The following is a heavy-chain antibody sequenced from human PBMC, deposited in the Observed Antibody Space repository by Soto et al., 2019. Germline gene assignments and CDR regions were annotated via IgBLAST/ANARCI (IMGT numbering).Heavy chain of an antibody. CDR2: INPNSGGT. V-gene: IGHV1-2*04. CDR1: GYTFTGYY. D-gene: IGHD2-2*01. Sequence: ASVKVSCKASGYTFTGYYMHWVRQAPGQGLEWMGWINPNSGGTNYAQKFQGWVTMTRDTSISTAYMELSSLRSDDTAVYYCARDQDVLVPAVYYYYYGMDVWGQGTTVTVSS. CDR3: ARDQDVLVPAVYYYYYGMDV. J-gene: IGHJ6*02.